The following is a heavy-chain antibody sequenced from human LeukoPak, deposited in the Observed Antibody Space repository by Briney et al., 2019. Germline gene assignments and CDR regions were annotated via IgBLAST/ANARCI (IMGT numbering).Heavy chain of an antibody. CDR2: IYYSGST. J-gene: IGHJ3*02. CDR1: GGSISSYY. Sequence: SETLSLTCTVSGGSISSYYWSWIRQPPGKGLEWIGYIYYSGSTNYNPSLRSRVTISVDTSKNQFSLKLSSVTAADTAAYYCARHPAYYDFWSGYYRDAFDIWGQGTMVTVSS. V-gene: IGHV4-59*08. CDR3: ARHPAYYDFWSGYYRDAFDI. D-gene: IGHD3-3*01.